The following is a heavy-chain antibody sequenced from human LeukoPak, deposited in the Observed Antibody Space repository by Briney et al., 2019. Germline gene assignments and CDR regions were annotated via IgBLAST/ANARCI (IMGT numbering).Heavy chain of an antibody. Sequence: SQTLSLTCTVSGGSISSGDYYWSWIRQHPGKGLEWIGYIYYSGSAYYNPSLKSRVTISRDTSKNQFSLKLSSVTAADTAVYYCARGWGGSTSTVTTRPRYCDLWGRGTLVTVSS. CDR1: GGSISSGDYY. CDR3: ARGWGGSTSTVTTRPRYCDL. D-gene: IGHD4-11*01. J-gene: IGHJ2*01. V-gene: IGHV4-31*03. CDR2: IYYSGSA.